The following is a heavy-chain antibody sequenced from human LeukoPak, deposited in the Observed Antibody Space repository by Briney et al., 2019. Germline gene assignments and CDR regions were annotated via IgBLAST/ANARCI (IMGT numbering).Heavy chain of an antibody. V-gene: IGHV3-23*01. CDR2: ISGSAQRT. CDR3: AKRYIANTGPIDY. J-gene: IGHJ4*02. CDR1: GLTFSDYA. Sequence: GGSLRLPCAASGLTFSDYAMSWVRQAPGQGLEWVSGISGSAQRTYYADSVKGRFTISRDNFKRTLYPEMNSLRAEDTAVYYCAKRYIANTGPIDYWGQGTLVTVSS. D-gene: IGHD1-1*01.